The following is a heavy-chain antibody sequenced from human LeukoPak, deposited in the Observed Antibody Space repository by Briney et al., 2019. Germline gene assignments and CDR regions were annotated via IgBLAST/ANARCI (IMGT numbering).Heavy chain of an antibody. CDR1: GFTFSSYA. Sequence: GGSLRLSCAASGFTFSSYAMHWVRQAPGKGLEWVAVISYDGSNKYYADYVKGRFTISRDNSKNTLYLQMNSLRAEDTAVYYCARDYPYYDILTGYYDFDYWGQGTLVTVSS. D-gene: IGHD3-9*01. CDR2: ISYDGSNK. V-gene: IGHV3-30-3*01. J-gene: IGHJ4*02. CDR3: ARDYPYYDILTGYYDFDY.